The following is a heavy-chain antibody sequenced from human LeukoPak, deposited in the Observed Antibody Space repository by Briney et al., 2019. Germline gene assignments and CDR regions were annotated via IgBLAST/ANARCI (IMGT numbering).Heavy chain of an antibody. CDR3: AGAPLTIFGVVYPYYFDY. Sequence: PGGSLRLSCAASGFTFSTYGMSWVRQTPGKGLEWVSGISTSGSRTDYAASVKGRFTISRDNAKNTLYPQMNSLRAEDTAVYYCAGAPLTIFGVVYPYYFDYWGQGTLVTVSS. D-gene: IGHD3-3*01. CDR2: ISTSGSRT. J-gene: IGHJ4*02. V-gene: IGHV3-23*01. CDR1: GFTFSTYG.